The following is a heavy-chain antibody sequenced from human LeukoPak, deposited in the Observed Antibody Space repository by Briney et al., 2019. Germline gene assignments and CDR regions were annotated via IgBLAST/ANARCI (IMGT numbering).Heavy chain of an antibody. D-gene: IGHD1-26*01. CDR1: GFTFSSYW. CDR2: INEDGSTT. V-gene: IGHV3-74*01. CDR3: ARDLGGRSGY. J-gene: IGHJ4*02. Sequence: QAGGSLRLSCAASGFTFSSYWMHWVRQAPGKGLVWVSRINEDGSTTNYADSVKGRFTIFRDNAKNTLYLQMNSLRAEDTAVYYCARDLGGRSGYWGQGTLVTVSS.